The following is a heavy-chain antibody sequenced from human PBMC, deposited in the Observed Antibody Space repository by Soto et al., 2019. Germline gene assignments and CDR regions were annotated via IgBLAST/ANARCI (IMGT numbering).Heavy chain of an antibody. Sequence: QVQVVDSGGGVVQPGRSLRLSCTASGFTFSNYGMHWVRQAPGKGLEWVAIISNDGSNKHYRDSVKGRFTLSRDNSKNTLYLQMNSLSPEDTAVYYCAKPGAATSGDWGYFDYWGQGTLVTVSS. V-gene: IGHV3-30*18. J-gene: IGHJ4*02. CDR3: AKPGAATSGDWGYFDY. CDR2: ISNDGSNK. D-gene: IGHD7-27*01. CDR1: GFTFSNYG.